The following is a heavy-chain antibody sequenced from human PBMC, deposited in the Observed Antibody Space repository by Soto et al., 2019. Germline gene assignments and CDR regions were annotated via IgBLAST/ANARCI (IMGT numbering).Heavy chain of an antibody. CDR3: ASPNYYGSXSYVRSVEYYYYYGMDV. CDR2: INPKSGGT. D-gene: IGHD3-10*01. V-gene: IGHV1-2*02. J-gene: IGHJ6*02. CDR1: GYTFSGYY. Sequence: ASVKVSCKASGYTFSGYYMHWVRQAPGQGLEWMGWINPKSGGTKYVQKFQGRVTMTRDTSSNTAYMELSSLRSEDTAVYYCASPNYYGSXSYVRSVEYYYYYGMDVWGQGTTVTVSS.